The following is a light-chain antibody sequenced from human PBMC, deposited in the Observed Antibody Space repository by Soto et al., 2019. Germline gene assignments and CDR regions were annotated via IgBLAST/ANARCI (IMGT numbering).Light chain of an antibody. CDR2: VNSEGSH. V-gene: IGLV4-69*01. J-gene: IGLJ2*01. CDR1: SGHSNYA. Sequence: QPVLTQSPSASASLGASVKLTCTLSSGHSNYAIAWHQQQPEKGPRYLMKVNSEGSHSKGDGIPDRFSGSSSGTERYLTISSLQSEDEADYYCQTWGTGFQVFGGGTKLTVL. CDR3: QTWGTGFQV.